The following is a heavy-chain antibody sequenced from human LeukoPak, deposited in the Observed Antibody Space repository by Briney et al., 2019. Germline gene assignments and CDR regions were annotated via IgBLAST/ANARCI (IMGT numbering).Heavy chain of an antibody. D-gene: IGHD6-6*01. V-gene: IGHV3-30*04. CDR1: GFTFSSYA. CDR2: ISYDGSNK. J-gene: IGHJ4*02. Sequence: GGSLRLSCAASGFTFSSYAMHWVRQAPGKGLEWVAVISYDGSNKYYADSVKGRFTISRDNSKNTLYLQMNSLRAEDTAVYYCARVRYGSSSHYFDYWGQGTLVTVSS. CDR3: ARVRYGSSSHYFDY.